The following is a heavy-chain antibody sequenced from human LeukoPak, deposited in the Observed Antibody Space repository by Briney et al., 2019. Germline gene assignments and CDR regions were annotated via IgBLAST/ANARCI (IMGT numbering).Heavy chain of an antibody. J-gene: IGHJ5*02. Sequence: ASVKVSRKASGYTFTSYYMHWVRQAPGQGLEWMGIINPSGGSTSYAQKFQGRVTMTRDTSTSTVYMELSSLRSEDTAVYYCARDRDVVVPAAMGGNWFDPWGQGTLVTVSS. V-gene: IGHV1-46*01. CDR1: GYTFTSYY. D-gene: IGHD2-2*01. CDR3: ARDRDVVVPAAMGGNWFDP. CDR2: INPSGGST.